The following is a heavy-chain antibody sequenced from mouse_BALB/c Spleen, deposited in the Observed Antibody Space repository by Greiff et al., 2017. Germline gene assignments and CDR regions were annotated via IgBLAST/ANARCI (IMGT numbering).Heavy chain of an antibody. CDR2: IDPDDGDT. CDR1: GFNINDYY. Sequence: VQLQQSGADFVRPGASVKLSCTASGFNINDYYMPWVRQRPEQGLEWIGWIDPDDGDTDYAPRFQGKATMSGDTASNTAYLQLSSLTSEDTAVYYCATVCYYGSSCAWLAYWGQGTLVTVSA. D-gene: IGHD1-1*01. V-gene: IGHV14-1*01. J-gene: IGHJ3*01. CDR3: ATVCYYGSSCAWLAY.